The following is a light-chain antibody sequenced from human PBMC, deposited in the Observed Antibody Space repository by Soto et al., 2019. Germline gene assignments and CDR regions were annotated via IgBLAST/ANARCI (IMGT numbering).Light chain of an antibody. V-gene: IGKV3-20*01. J-gene: IGKJ1*01. CDR1: QSIDTY. Sequence: DIVVTQSPDTLGSFPGERATLSCRASQSIDTYLAWYQQKPRQAPRLLIFCASSRATGIPARFSGSGSWTDFTLPIIRLEPADFAVYYCQQYGSSPPWTFGQGTKVDIK. CDR2: CAS. CDR3: QQYGSSPPWT.